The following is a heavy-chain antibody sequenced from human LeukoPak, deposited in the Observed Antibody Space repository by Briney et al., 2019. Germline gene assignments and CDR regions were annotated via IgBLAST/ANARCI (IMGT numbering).Heavy chain of an antibody. Sequence: SEPLSLTCTVSGGSISSYYWSWIRQPAGKGMEWIGRIYTSGSTNYNPSLKSRVTMSVDKSKNQFSLKLSSVTAADTAVYYCARDPITIFGVATIDYWGQGTLVTVSS. CDR2: IYTSGST. V-gene: IGHV4-4*07. CDR3: ARDPITIFGVATIDY. J-gene: IGHJ4*02. D-gene: IGHD3-3*01. CDR1: GGSISSYY.